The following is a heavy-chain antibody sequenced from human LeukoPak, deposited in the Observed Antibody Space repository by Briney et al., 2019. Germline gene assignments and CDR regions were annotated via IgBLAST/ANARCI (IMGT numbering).Heavy chain of an antibody. CDR2: IYYSGST. Sequence: SETLSLTXTVSGGSISSGDYYWSWIRQPPGKGLEWIGYIYYSGSTYYNPSLKSRVTMSVDKTKNQFSLKLSYVPAADTAVYYCARDVRNCSGGSCYSREGDYYYYYYMDVWGKGTTVTVSS. CDR1: GGSISSGDYY. D-gene: IGHD2-15*01. V-gene: IGHV4-61*08. J-gene: IGHJ6*03. CDR3: ARDVRNCSGGSCYSREGDYYYYYYMDV.